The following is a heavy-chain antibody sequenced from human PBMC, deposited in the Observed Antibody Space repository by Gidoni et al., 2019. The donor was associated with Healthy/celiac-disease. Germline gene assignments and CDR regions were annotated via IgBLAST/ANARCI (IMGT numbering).Heavy chain of an antibody. V-gene: IGHV1-69*04. CDR1: GGTFSSYA. J-gene: IGHJ4*02. CDR3: ARDGYCSGGSCYPSVYFDY. Sequence: QVQLVQSGAEVKKPGSSVTVSCQASGGTFSSYAISWVRQAPGQGLEWMGRIIPILGIANYAQKCQGRVTITADKSTSTAYMELSSLRSEDTAVYYCARDGYCSGGSCYPSVYFDYWGQGTLVTVSS. CDR2: IIPILGIA. D-gene: IGHD2-15*01.